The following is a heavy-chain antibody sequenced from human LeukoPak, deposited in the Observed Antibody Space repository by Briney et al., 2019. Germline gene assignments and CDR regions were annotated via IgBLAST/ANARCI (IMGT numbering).Heavy chain of an antibody. D-gene: IGHD1-7*01. CDR2: IYSGGST. J-gene: IGHJ6*03. CDR3: ARDQLELRDYYYYMDV. V-gene: IGHV3-53*01. CDR1: GVTVSSNY. Sequence: PGGSLRLSCAASGVTVSSNYMSWVRQAPGKGLEWVSVIYSGGSTYYADSVKGRFTISRDNSKNTLYLQMNSLRAEDTAVYYCARDQLELRDYYYYMDVWGKGTTATVSS.